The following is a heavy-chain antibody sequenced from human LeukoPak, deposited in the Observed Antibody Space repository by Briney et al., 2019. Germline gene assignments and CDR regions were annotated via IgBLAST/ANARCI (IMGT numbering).Heavy chain of an antibody. CDR3: ARDLKRGYSYGYADY. D-gene: IGHD5-18*01. CDR2: ISSSSSYI. V-gene: IGHV3-21*01. Sequence: PGGSLRLSCAASGFTFSSYSMNWVRQAPGKGLEWVSSISSSSSYIYYADSVKGRFTISRDNAKNSLYLQMNSLRAEDTAVYYCARDLKRGYSYGYADYWGREPWSPSPQ. J-gene: IGHJ4*02. CDR1: GFTFSSYS.